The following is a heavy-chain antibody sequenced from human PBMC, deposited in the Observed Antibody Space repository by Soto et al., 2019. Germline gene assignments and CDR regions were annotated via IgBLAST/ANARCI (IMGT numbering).Heavy chain of an antibody. J-gene: IGHJ5*02. Sequence: GASVKVSCKASGYTFTSYAMHWVRQAPGQRLEWMGWINAGNGNTKYSQKFQGRVTITRDTSASTAYMELSSLRSEDTAVYYCARVLFGGGPRGINRFDLWGQGTLVTVSS. V-gene: IGHV1-3*01. D-gene: IGHD2-21*01. CDR1: GYTFTSYA. CDR3: ARVLFGGGPRGINRFDL. CDR2: INAGNGNT.